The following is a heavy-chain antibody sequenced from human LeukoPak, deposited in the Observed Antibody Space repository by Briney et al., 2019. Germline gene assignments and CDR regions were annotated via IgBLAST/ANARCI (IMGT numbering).Heavy chain of an antibody. J-gene: IGHJ4*02. D-gene: IGHD2-21*01. V-gene: IGHV3-33*08. CDR3: ARGGEPDYFDY. CDR1: GFTFSSYA. Sequence: PGRSLRLSCAASGFTFSSYAMHWVRQAPGKGLEWVALIWFDGSDKYYADSVQGRFTISRDNSENTLSLQVSSLRAEDTAIYYCARGGEPDYFDYWGQGTLVTVSS. CDR2: IWFDGSDK.